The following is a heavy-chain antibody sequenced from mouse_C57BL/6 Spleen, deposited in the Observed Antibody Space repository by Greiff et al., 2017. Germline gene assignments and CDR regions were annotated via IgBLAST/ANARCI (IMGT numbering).Heavy chain of an antibody. D-gene: IGHD1-1*01. CDR1: GFTFSSYA. CDR3: AREATDAMDY. V-gene: IGHV5-4*01. CDR2: ISDGGSYT. J-gene: IGHJ4*01. Sequence: EVKLVESGGGLVKPGGSLKLSCAASGFTFSSYAMSWVRQTPEKRLEWVATISDGGSYTYYPDNVKGRFTISRDNAKNNLYLQMSHLKSEDTAMYYWAREATDAMDYWGQGTSVTVSS.